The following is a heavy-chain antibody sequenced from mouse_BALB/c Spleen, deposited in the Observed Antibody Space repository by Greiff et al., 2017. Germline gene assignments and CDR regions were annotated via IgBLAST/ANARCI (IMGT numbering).Heavy chain of an antibody. V-gene: IGHV1-15*01. CDR3: TRHYGSSYGYFDV. CDR1: GYTFTDYE. J-gene: IGHJ1*01. CDR2: IDPETGGT. D-gene: IGHD1-1*01. Sequence: SGAELVRPGASVTLSCKASGYTFTDYEMHWVKQTPVHGLEWIGAIDPETGGTAYNQKFKGKATLTADKSSSTAYMELRSLTSEDSAVYYCTRHYGSSYGYFDVWGAGTTGTVSS.